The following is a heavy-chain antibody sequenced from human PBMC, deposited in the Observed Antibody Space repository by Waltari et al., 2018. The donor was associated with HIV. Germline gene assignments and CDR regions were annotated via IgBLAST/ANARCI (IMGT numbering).Heavy chain of an antibody. CDR3: ASGYYDILTGYYSLVRY. J-gene: IGHJ4*02. CDR1: GYTFTSYA. Sequence: QVQLVQSGAEVKKPGASVKVSCKASGYTFTSYAMHWVRQAPGQRLEWMGWINAGNGNTKYSQKFQGRVTITRDTSASTAYMELSSLRSEDTAVYYCASGYYDILTGYYSLVRYWGQGTLVTVSS. CDR2: INAGNGNT. V-gene: IGHV1-3*01. D-gene: IGHD3-9*01.